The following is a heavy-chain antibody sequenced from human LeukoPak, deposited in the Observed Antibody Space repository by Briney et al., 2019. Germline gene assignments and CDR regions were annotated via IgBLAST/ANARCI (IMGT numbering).Heavy chain of an antibody. V-gene: IGHV4-59*01. CDR3: ARANDYGDYVLDAFDI. Sequence: SETLSLTCTVSGGSISIYYWSWIRQPPGKGLEWIGYIYYSGSTNYNPSLKSRVTISVDTSKNQFSLKLSSVTAADTAVYYCARANDYGDYVLDAFDIWGQGTMVTVSS. J-gene: IGHJ3*02. CDR2: IYYSGST. CDR1: GGSISIYY. D-gene: IGHD4-17*01.